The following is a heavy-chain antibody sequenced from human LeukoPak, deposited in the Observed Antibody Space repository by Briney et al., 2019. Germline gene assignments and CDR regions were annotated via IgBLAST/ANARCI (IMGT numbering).Heavy chain of an antibody. CDR2: INPSGGST. D-gene: IGHD6-13*01. Sequence: ASVKVSCKASGYTFTSYYMHWVRQAPGQGLEWMGIINPSGGSTSYAQKFQGRVTITTDESTSTAYMELSSLRSEDTAVYYCAMSSSWPEFDYWGQGTLVTVSS. J-gene: IGHJ4*02. V-gene: IGHV1-46*01. CDR1: GYTFTSYY. CDR3: AMSSSWPEFDY.